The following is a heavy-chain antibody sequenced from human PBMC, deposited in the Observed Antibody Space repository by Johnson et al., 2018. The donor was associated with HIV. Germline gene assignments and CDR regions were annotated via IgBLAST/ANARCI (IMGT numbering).Heavy chain of an antibody. Sequence: VQLVESGGGLVQPGRSLRLSCAASGFTFDDYAMHWVRQAPGKGLEWVSGINWNGGSTGYADSVKGRFTISRDNAKNSLYLQMNSLRAEDTALYYCARTITMIVVDIKSNNDALDIWGQGTMVTVSS. J-gene: IGHJ3*02. CDR1: GFTFDDYA. CDR3: ARTITMIVVDIKSNNDALDI. D-gene: IGHD3-22*01. V-gene: IGHV3-20*04. CDR2: INWNGGST.